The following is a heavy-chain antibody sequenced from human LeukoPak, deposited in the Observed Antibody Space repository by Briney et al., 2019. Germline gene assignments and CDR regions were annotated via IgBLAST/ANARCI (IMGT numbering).Heavy chain of an antibody. CDR3: ARDRLYDSSGYYYHAFDI. CDR1: GVSISRYY. V-gene: IGHV4-4*07. J-gene: IGHJ3*02. D-gene: IGHD3-22*01. CDR2: IYSSGST. Sequence: PSETLSLTCTVSGVSISRYYWSWIRQPAGKGLEWIGRIYSSGSTTYNPSLKSRVTMSIDTSKNQFSLKLSSVTAADTAVYYCARDRLYDSSGYYYHAFDIWGQGTMVTVSS.